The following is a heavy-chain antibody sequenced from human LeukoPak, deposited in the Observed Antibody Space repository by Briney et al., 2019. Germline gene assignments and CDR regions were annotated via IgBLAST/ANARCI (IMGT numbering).Heavy chain of an antibody. J-gene: IGHJ2*01. CDR3: AREGGGSSWFNYWYFDL. D-gene: IGHD6-13*01. Sequence: SQTLSLTCAISGDSVSSNSAAWNCIRQSPSRGLEWLGRTYYRSKWYNDYAVSVKSRITINPDTSKNQFSLQLNSVTPEDTAVYYCAREGGGSSWFNYWYFDLWGRGTLVTVSS. CDR2: TYYRSKWYN. CDR1: GDSVSSNSAA. V-gene: IGHV6-1*01.